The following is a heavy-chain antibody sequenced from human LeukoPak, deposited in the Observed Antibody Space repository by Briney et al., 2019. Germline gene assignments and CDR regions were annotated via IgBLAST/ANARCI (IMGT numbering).Heavy chain of an antibody. CDR2: ISSSSSSI. J-gene: IGHJ4*02. D-gene: IGHD3-22*01. V-gene: IGHV3-21*01. Sequence: GGSLRLSCAASGFTFSSYSMNWVRQAPGKGLEWVSFISSSSSSINYADSVKGRFTISRDNAKNSLYLQMNSLRAEDTAVYYCAIDRDGTAYYPLDFRGQGTLVTVSS. CDR3: AIDRDGTAYYPLDF. CDR1: GFTFSSYS.